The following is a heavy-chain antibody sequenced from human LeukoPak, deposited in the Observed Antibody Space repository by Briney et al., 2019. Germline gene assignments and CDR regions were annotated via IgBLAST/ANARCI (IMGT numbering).Heavy chain of an antibody. J-gene: IGHJ3*02. CDR1: GGSISSYY. V-gene: IGHV4-59*01. D-gene: IGHD6-13*01. Sequence: SETLSPTCTVSGGSISSYYWSWIRQPPGKGLEWIGYIYYSGSTNYNPSLKSRVTISVDTSKNQFSLKLSSVTAADTAVYYCARGYSSSCFRCGAFDIWGQGTMVTVSS. CDR3: ARGYSSSCFRCGAFDI. CDR2: IYYSGST.